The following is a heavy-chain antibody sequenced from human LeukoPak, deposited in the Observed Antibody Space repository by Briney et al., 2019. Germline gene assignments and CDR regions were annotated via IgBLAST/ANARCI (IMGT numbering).Heavy chain of an antibody. Sequence: SATLSLTCTVSGGSISSYYWSWIRQPAGKGLEWIGRIYTSGSTNYNPSLKSRVTMSVDTSKNQFSLKLSSVTAADTAVYYCARDGRESYYYYYGMDVWGQGTTVTVSS. V-gene: IGHV4-4*07. CDR3: ARDGRESYYYYYGMDV. J-gene: IGHJ6*02. CDR1: GGSISSYY. CDR2: IYTSGST.